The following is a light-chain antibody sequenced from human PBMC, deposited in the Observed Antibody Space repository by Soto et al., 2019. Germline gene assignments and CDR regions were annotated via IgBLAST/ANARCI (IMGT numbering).Light chain of an antibody. J-gene: IGKJ1*01. CDR3: QHYGSSPET. Sequence: IVLTHSPGTLSLSPGERATLSRRASQSVSSSHLAWYQQKPGQAPRLLIYGASSRATGIPDRFSGSGSGTDFTLTISRLEPEDFAVYYCQHYGSSPETFGQGTKVDI. V-gene: IGKV3-20*01. CDR1: QSVSSSH. CDR2: GAS.